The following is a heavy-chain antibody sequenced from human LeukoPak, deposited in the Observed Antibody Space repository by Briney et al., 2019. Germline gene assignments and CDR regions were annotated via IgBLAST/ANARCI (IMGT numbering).Heavy chain of an antibody. Sequence: SETLSLTCTVSGGSISSYYWSWIRQPPGKRLEWIGHIYYSGSTNYNPSLKSRFTISVDTSKNQFSLKLSSVTAADTAVYYCASRSSIWSGYQDTLYSFDYWGQGTLVTVSS. D-gene: IGHD3-3*01. CDR2: IYYSGST. V-gene: IGHV4-59*01. J-gene: IGHJ4*02. CDR3: ASRSSIWSGYQDTLYSFDY. CDR1: GGSISSYY.